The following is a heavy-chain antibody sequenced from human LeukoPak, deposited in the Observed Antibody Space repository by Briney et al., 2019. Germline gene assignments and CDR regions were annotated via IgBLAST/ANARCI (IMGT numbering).Heavy chain of an antibody. V-gene: IGHV1-18*01. CDR1: GYTFTSYG. D-gene: IGHD1-26*01. CDR3: ARDERSRSPYYLDY. CDR2: ISAYSGDT. Sequence: ASVKVSCKASGYTFTSYGIIWVRQAPGQGLEWMGWISAYSGDTNYAQKLQGRVTMIRDTSTNTAFMELRSLRSDDTAVYYCARDERSRSPYYLDYWGQGTLVTVSS. J-gene: IGHJ4*02.